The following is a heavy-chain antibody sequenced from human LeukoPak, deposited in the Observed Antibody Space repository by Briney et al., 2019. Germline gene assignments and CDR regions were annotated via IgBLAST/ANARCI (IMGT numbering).Heavy chain of an antibody. Sequence: PSETLSLTCTVSGYSISSGYNWGCIRQPPWKGLVWIGSIYHSGRTFYNPSLKSRVTISVDTSKNQFSLKLSSVTAADTAVYYCARHLLPDYYDSSGFDYWGQGTLVTVSS. V-gene: IGHV4-38-2*02. CDR2: IYHSGRT. J-gene: IGHJ4*02. D-gene: IGHD3-22*01. CDR3: ARHLLPDYYDSSGFDY. CDR1: GYSISSGYN.